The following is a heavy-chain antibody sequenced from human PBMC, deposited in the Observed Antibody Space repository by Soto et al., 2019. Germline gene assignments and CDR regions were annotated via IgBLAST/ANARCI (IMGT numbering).Heavy chain of an antibody. CDR1: GFTFSSYA. CDR3: AKDRWWLEDIVVVPAAIYY. D-gene: IGHD2-2*02. J-gene: IGHJ4*02. V-gene: IGHV3-23*01. Sequence: GGSLRLSCAASGFTFSSYAMSWVRQAPGKGLEWVSAISGSGGSTYYADSVKGRFTISRDNSKNTLYLQMNSLRAEDTAVYYCAKDRWWLEDIVVVPAAIYYWGQGTLVTVSS. CDR2: ISGSGGST.